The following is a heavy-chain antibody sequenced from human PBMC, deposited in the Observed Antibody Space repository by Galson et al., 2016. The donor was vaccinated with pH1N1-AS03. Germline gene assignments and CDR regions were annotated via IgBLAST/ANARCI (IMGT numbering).Heavy chain of an antibody. D-gene: IGHD3-10*01. V-gene: IGHV3-23*01. J-gene: IGHJ2*01. CDR3: AKIGVIAKWHFDL. CDR2: ISSGSDYK. Sequence: SLRLSCAASGFAFSTCGMSWVRQAPGKGPEWVSSISSGSDYKYYADSVKGRFTVSRDNSKNALYLQMNGLRAEDTAVYYCAKIGVIAKWHFDLWGRGALVTVSS. CDR1: GFAFSTCG.